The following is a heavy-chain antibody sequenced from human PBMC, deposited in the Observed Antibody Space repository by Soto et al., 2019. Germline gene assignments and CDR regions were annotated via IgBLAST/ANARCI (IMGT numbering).Heavy chain of an antibody. V-gene: IGHV1-24*01. CDR1: GYTLTELS. CDR2: FDPEDGET. Sequence: VASVKVSCKVSGYTLTELSMHWVRQAPGKGLEWMGGFDPEDGETIYAQKFQGRVTMTEDTSTDTAYMELSSLRSEDTAVYYCATDPSSRFLEWLFLWGQGTLVTVSS. CDR3: ATDPSSRFLEWLFL. D-gene: IGHD3-3*01. J-gene: IGHJ4*02.